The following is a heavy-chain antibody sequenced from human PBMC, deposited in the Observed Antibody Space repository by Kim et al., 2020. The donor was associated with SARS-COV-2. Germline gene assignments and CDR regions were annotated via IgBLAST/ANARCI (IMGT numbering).Heavy chain of an antibody. V-gene: IGHV4-31*03. CDR2: ISYSGNS. CDR1: GGSIRSGGKF. CDR3: ARGQPLDY. J-gene: IGHJ4*02. Sequence: SETLSLTCSVSGGSIRSGGKFWTWIRQHPAKGLEWIGYISYSGNSHYSPSLRSRVSISLKTSENQFSLELTSVTAADTAVYYCARGQPLDYWGQGIRVTV. D-gene: IGHD2-2*01.